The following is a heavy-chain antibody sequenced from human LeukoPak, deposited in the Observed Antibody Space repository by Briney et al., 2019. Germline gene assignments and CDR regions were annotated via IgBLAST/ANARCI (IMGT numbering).Heavy chain of an antibody. CDR3: ARVGIIAAAGRRGVYYFDY. V-gene: IGHV1-46*01. Sequence: ASVKVSCKASGYTFTSCYIHWVRQAPGQGLEWVGIINPSGGSTSHAQKFQGRVTMTRDTSTSTVYMELSRLTSDDTAVYYCARVGIIAAAGRRGVYYFDYWGQGTLVTVSS. D-gene: IGHD6-13*01. CDR2: INPSGGST. CDR1: GYTFTSCY. J-gene: IGHJ4*02.